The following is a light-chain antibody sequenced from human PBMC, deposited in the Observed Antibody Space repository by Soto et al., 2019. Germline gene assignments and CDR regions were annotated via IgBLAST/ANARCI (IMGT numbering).Light chain of an antibody. Sequence: EIVMTQSPATLSVSPGERATLSCRASQSVSSNLAWYQQKPGQAPRLLIYGASSRATGIPDRFSGSGSGTDFTLTISRLEPEDFAVYYCQQCGSSPPFTFGPGTKVDIK. J-gene: IGKJ3*01. CDR3: QQCGSSPPFT. V-gene: IGKV3-20*01. CDR1: QSVSSN. CDR2: GAS.